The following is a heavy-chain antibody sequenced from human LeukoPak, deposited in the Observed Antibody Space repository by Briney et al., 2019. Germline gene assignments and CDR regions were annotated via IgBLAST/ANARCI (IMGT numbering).Heavy chain of an antibody. D-gene: IGHD3-10*01. CDR3: ARLRYYYTSGSYYGFDP. CDR1: DGSISSDY. CDR2: IYYSGST. Sequence: SETLSLTCSVSDGSISSDYWSWIRQPPGKGLEWIGYIYYSGSTNYNPSLKSRVTISVDTSKNQFFLKLSSVTAADTAVYYCARLRYYYTSGSYYGFDPWGQGTLVSVSS. J-gene: IGHJ5*02. V-gene: IGHV4-59*08.